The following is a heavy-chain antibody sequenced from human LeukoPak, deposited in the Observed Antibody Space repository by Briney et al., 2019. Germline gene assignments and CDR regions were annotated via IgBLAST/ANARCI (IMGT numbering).Heavy chain of an antibody. CDR2: ISSSGSTI. J-gene: IGHJ4*02. D-gene: IGHD5-18*01. CDR1: GFTFSSYE. V-gene: IGHV3-48*03. CDR3: AREGRGTAMVGTFDY. Sequence: GGSLRLSCAASGFTFSSYEMNWVRQAPGKGLEWVSYISSSGSTIYYADSVKGRFTISRDNAKNSLYLQMNSLRAEDTAVYYCAREGRGTAMVGTFDYWGQGTLVTVSS.